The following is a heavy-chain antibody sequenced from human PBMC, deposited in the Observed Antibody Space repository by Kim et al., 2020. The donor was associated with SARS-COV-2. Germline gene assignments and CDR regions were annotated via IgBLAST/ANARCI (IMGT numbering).Heavy chain of an antibody. J-gene: IGHJ2*01. CDR3: AKDRQFRGYQLLRYFDL. CDR2: ISWNSGSI. D-gene: IGHD3-22*01. Sequence: GGSLRLSCAASGFTFDDYAMHWVRQAPGKGLEWVSGISWNSGSIGYADSVKGRFTISRDNAKNSLYLQMNSLRAEDTALYYCAKDRQFRGYQLLRYFDLWGRGTLVTVSS. V-gene: IGHV3-9*01. CDR1: GFTFDDYA.